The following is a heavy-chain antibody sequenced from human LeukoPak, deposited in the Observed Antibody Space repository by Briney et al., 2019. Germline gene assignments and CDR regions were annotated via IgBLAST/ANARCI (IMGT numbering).Heavy chain of an antibody. V-gene: IGHV3-48*03. CDR1: GFTFSSYE. D-gene: IGHD3-10*02. CDR2: ISSSGSTI. J-gene: IGHJ6*04. Sequence: GGSLRLSCAASGFTFSSYEMNWVRQAPGKGLEWVSYISSSGSTIYYADSVRGRFTISRDNAKNSLYLQMNSLRAEDTAVYYCAELGITMIGGVWGKGTTVTISS. CDR3: AELGITMIGGV.